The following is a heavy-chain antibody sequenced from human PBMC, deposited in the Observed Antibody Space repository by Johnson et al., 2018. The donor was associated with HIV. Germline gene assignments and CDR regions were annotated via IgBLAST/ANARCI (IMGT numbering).Heavy chain of an antibody. Sequence: QVQLVESGGGVVQPGRSLRLSCAASGFTFSSYAMHWVRQAPGKGLAWVAVISYDGGNKYYADSVKGRFTISRDNSKNTLYLQMNSLRAEDTAVYYCARDPYGSGPYVAFDIWGQGTMVTVSS. CDR3: ARDPYGSGPYVAFDI. CDR2: ISYDGGNK. V-gene: IGHV3-30*04. CDR1: GFTFSSYA. J-gene: IGHJ3*02. D-gene: IGHD3-10*01.